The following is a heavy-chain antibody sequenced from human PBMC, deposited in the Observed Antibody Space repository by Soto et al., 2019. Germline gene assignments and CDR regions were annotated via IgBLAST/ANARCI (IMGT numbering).Heavy chain of an antibody. CDR1: GFSLSTSGVG. D-gene: IGHD3-22*01. V-gene: IGHV2-5*01. CDR2: IYWNDDK. J-gene: IGHJ6*02. CDR3: AHSYYDSSGYPNPVSYYYYYYGMDV. Sequence: SGPTLVKPTQTLTLTCTFSGFSLSTSGVGVGWIRQPPGKALEWLALIYWNDDKRYSPSLKSRLTITKDTSKNQVVLTMTNMDPVDTATYYCAHSYYDSSGYPNPVSYYYYYYGMDVWGQGTTVTVSS.